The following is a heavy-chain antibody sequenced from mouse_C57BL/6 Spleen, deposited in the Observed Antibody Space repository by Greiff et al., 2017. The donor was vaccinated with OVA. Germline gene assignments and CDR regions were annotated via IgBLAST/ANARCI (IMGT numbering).Heavy chain of an antibody. J-gene: IGHJ2*01. CDR1: GYTFTDYE. CDR2: IDPETGGT. V-gene: IGHV1-15*01. Sequence: QVQLQQSGAELVRPGASVTLSCKASGYTFTDYEMHWVKQTPVHGLEWIGAIDPETGGTAYNQKFKGKAILTADKSSSTAYMELRSLTSEDSAVYYCTSPYYGSSYGYWGQGTTLTVSS. CDR3: TSPYYGSSYGY. D-gene: IGHD1-1*01.